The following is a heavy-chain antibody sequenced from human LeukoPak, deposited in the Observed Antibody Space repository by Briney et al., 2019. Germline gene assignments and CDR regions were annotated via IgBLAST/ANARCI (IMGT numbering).Heavy chain of an antibody. D-gene: IGHD3-10*01. CDR3: AKAGVVATMIRGVIVGFFDY. CDR2: ISGSGGNT. CDR1: GFLFSSYA. J-gene: IGHJ4*02. V-gene: IGHV3-23*01. Sequence: GGSLRLSCAASGFLFSSYAMSRVRQAPGKGLEWVSGISGSGGNTYHADSVKGRFTISRDNSKNTLYLQMDSLRAEDTAVYYCAKAGVVATMIRGVIVGFFDYWGQGTLVTVSS.